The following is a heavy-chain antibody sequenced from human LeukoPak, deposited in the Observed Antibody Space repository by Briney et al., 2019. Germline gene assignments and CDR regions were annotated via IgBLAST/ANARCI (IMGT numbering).Heavy chain of an antibody. Sequence: GASVKVSCKASGYTFTSYGISWVRQAPGQGLEWMGWISAYNGNTNYAQKLQGRATMTTDTSTSTAYMELRSLRSDDTAVYYCARAHPPYYDILTGYPNGGVDYWGQGTLVTVSS. CDR3: ARAHPPYYDILTGYPNGGVDY. CDR1: GYTFTSYG. CDR2: ISAYNGNT. D-gene: IGHD3-9*01. J-gene: IGHJ4*02. V-gene: IGHV1-18*01.